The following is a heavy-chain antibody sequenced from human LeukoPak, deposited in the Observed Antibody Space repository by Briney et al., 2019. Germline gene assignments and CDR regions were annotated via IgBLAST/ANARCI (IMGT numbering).Heavy chain of an antibody. V-gene: IGHV1-8*01. CDR1: GYTFRIHD. CDR3: ARESERNDGWFDP. CDR2: VSPKTGRT. D-gene: IGHD1-1*01. Sequence: ASVKVSCKASGYTFRIHDFNWVRQAPGQGLEWMGWVSPKTGRTGYAQKFQGRVYMTTNASLSTAYMVLSSLRSDDTAVYFCARESERNDGWFDPWGQGTLVTVSS. J-gene: IGHJ5*02.